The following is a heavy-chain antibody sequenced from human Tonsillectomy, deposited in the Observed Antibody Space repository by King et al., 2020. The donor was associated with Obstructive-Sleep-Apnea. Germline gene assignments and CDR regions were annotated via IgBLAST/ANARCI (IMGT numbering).Heavy chain of an antibody. CDR2: ICPDDSDT. V-gene: IGHV5-51*01. CDR1: GYTFTNYW. Sequence: VQLVESGAEVRKPGESLKISCKGSGYTFTNYWIAWVRQMPGKGLEWMGIICPDDSDTRYSPSFQVQFTISADKSISTAYLQWSSLKASDTAMYYCSRGMDYWGQGTLVTVSS. J-gene: IGHJ4*02. D-gene: IGHD1-14*01. CDR3: SRGMDY.